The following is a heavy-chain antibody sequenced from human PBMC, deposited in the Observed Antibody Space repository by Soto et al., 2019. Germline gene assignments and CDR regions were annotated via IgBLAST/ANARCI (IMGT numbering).Heavy chain of an antibody. Sequence: QVQLQESGPGLVKPSETLSLTCTVSGGSISSYYWSWIRQPPGKGLEWIGYISYSGSTNYNPSLQSRVNISVDTSKHQFSLKLRSVTAADTAVYYCARGYYGSGEGGWFDPWGQGTLVTVSS. CDR2: ISYSGST. V-gene: IGHV4-59*01. CDR3: ARGYYGSGEGGWFDP. D-gene: IGHD3-10*01. J-gene: IGHJ5*02. CDR1: GGSISSYY.